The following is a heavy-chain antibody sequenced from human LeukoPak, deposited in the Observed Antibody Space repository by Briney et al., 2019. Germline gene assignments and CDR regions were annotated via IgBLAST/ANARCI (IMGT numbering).Heavy chain of an antibody. Sequence: GGSLRLSCGVSGFTFRSYGMHWVRQAPGKGLEWVAVISYDGSNKYYADSVKGRFTISRDNSKNTLYLKMNSLRPGTRPGIYCAKDWSGGRRYPDYWGQGTLVTVSS. J-gene: IGHJ4*02. CDR2: ISYDGSNK. V-gene: IGHV3-30*18. D-gene: IGHD2-15*01. CDR1: GFTFRSYG. CDR3: AKDWSGGRRYPDY.